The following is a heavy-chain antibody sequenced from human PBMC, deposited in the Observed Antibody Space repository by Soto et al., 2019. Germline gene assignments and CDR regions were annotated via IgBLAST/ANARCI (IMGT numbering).Heavy chain of an antibody. V-gene: IGHV4-59*01. CDR1: GGSISSYY. CDR3: AFRIAVAGTLVDY. CDR2: IYYSGST. D-gene: IGHD6-19*01. J-gene: IGHJ4*02. Sequence: PSETLSLTCTVSGGSISSYYWSWIRQPPGKGLEWIGYIYYSGSTNYNPSLKSRVTISVDTSKNQFSLKLSSVTAADTAVYYCAFRIAVAGTLVDYWGQGTLVTSPQ.